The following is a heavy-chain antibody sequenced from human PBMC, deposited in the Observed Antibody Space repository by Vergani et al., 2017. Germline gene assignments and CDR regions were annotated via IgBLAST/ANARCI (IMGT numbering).Heavy chain of an antibody. CDR3: ARAYYYDSSGQSGAFDI. CDR1: GFTFSSYA. V-gene: IGHV3-23*01. J-gene: IGHJ3*02. Sequence: EVQLLESGGGLVQPGGSLRLSCAASGFTFSSYAMSWVRQAPGKGLEWVSAISGSGGSTYYADSVKGRFTISRDNSKNTLYLQMNSLRAEDTAVYYCARAYYYDSSGQSGAFDIWGQGTMVTVSS. D-gene: IGHD3-22*01. CDR2: ISGSGGST.